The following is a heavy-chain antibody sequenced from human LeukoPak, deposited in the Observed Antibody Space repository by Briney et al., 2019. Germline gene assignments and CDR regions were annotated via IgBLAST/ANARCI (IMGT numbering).Heavy chain of an antibody. V-gene: IGHV3-21*01. D-gene: IGHD3-3*01. Sequence: GGSLRLSCAASGFTFSSYSMNWVRQAPGKGLEWVSSISSSSSYIYYADSVKGRFTISRDNAKNSLYLQMNSLRAADTAVYYCARGSGVVITPDAFDIWGQGTMVTVSS. CDR3: ARGSGVVITPDAFDI. J-gene: IGHJ3*02. CDR2: ISSSSSYI. CDR1: GFTFSSYS.